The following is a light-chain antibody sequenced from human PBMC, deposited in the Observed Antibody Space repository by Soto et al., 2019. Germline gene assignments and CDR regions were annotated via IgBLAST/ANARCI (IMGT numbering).Light chain of an antibody. CDR2: SAS. J-gene: IGKJ2*01. Sequence: DIQMTQSPSFLSASVGDRVTITCRASQSISSYLNWYQQKPGKAPKLLIYSASSLQSGVPSRFSGSGSGTDFTLTMTSLRPEDFATYNCQQSYDTPYTFGLGTKLEIK. CDR3: QQSYDTPYT. CDR1: QSISSY. V-gene: IGKV1-39*01.